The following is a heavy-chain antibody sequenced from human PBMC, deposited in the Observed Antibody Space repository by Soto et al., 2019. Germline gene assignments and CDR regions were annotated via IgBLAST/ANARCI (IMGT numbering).Heavy chain of an antibody. J-gene: IGHJ4*02. Sequence: EVQLVESGGGLVQPGGSLRLSCAASGFTFSSYWMHWVRQAPGKGLVWVSRINFACSSTNYADSVKGRFTISRDNAKSTLYLQMNSLRAEDTAVYYCARQYYDSEDYWGQGTLVTVSS. V-gene: IGHV3-74*01. CDR3: ARQYYDSEDY. CDR1: GFTFSSYW. CDR2: INFACSST. D-gene: IGHD3-22*01.